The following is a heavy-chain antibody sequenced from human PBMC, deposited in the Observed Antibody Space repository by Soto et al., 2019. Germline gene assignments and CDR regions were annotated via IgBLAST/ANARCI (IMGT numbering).Heavy chain of an antibody. V-gene: IGHV4-59*08. CDR1: GGSVSGYY. CDR2: IHYGGST. CDR3: ARHVDIHHRGMAV. J-gene: IGHJ6*02. D-gene: IGHD5-12*01. Sequence: QVQLQESTPGLVKPSETLALTCTVSGGSVSGYYWSWIRQTPGKGLEWLGYIHYGGSTNYNPSLNIPAAISVNTPNNQFSRRLTYVTAADTAVYYCARHVDIHHRGMAVWGQWTTVTVSS.